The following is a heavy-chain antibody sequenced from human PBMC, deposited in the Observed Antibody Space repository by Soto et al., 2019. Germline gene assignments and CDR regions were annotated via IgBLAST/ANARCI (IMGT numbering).Heavy chain of an antibody. CDR1: GFTFTSSA. CDR3: AADVDYGIVGGPGVFDI. V-gene: IGHV1-58*01. J-gene: IGHJ3*02. Sequence: SVKVSCKASGFTFTSSAVQWVRQARGQRLEWIGWIVVGSGNTNYAQKFQERVTITRDMSTSTAYMELSSLRSEDTAVYYCAADVDYGIVGGPGVFDIWGQGTMVTVSS. CDR2: IVVGSGNT. D-gene: IGHD1-26*01.